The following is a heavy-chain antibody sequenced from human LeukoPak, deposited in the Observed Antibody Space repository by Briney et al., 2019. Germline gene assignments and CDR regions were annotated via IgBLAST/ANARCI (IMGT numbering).Heavy chain of an antibody. Sequence: PGRSLRLSCAASGFTFSSYAMHWVRQAPGKGLEWVAVISYDGSNKYYADSVKGRFTISRDNSKNTLYLQMNSLRAEDTAVYYCAREVYYDSSGYVDYWGQGTLVTVSS. J-gene: IGHJ4*02. D-gene: IGHD3-22*01. CDR2: ISYDGSNK. CDR1: GFTFSSYA. CDR3: AREVYYDSSGYVDY. V-gene: IGHV3-30*01.